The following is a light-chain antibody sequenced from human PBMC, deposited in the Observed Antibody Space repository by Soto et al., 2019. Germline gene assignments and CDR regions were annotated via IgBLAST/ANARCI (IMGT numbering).Light chain of an antibody. CDR2: KAS. CDR1: QSISSW. Sequence: DIQMTQSPSTLSASVGDRVTITCRASQSISSWLAWYQQKPGKAPNLLIYKASSLESGVPSRFSSSGSGTEFTLTISSLQPDDFATYYCQQYNSYPITFGQGTRLEIK. CDR3: QQYNSYPIT. J-gene: IGKJ5*01. V-gene: IGKV1-5*03.